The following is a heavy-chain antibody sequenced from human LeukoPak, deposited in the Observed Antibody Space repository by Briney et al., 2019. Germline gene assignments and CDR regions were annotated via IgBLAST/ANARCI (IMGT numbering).Heavy chain of an antibody. Sequence: PGGSLRLSCAASGFTFSSYGMHWVRQAPGKGLEWVAVIWYDGSNKYYADSVKGRLTISRDNSKNTLYLQMNSLRAEDTAVYYCAKQPFRTYYYGSGSYSPPDYGGQGTLVTVSS. CDR2: IWYDGSNK. CDR3: AKQPFRTYYYGSGSYSPPDY. D-gene: IGHD3-10*01. CDR1: GFTFSSYG. V-gene: IGHV3-33*06. J-gene: IGHJ4*02.